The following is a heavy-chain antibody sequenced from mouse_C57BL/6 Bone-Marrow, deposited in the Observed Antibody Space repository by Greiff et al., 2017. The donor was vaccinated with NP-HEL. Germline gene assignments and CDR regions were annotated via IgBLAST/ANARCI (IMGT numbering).Heavy chain of an antibody. CDR3: VRGITHFDY. Sequence: EVMLVESGGGLVQPKGSLKLSCAASGFSFNTYAMNWVRQAPGKGLEWVARIRSKSNNYATYYADSVKDRFTISRDDSESMLYLQMNNLKTEDTAMYYCVRGITHFDYWGQGTTLTVSS. D-gene: IGHD2-4*01. J-gene: IGHJ2*01. CDR2: IRSKSNNYAT. CDR1: GFSFNTYA. V-gene: IGHV10-1*01.